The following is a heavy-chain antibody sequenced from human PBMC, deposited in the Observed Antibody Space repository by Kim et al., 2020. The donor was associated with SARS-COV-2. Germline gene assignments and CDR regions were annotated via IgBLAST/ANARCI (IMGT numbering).Heavy chain of an antibody. V-gene: IGHV3-11*04. CDR1: GFTFSDYY. Sequence: GGSLRLSCAASGFTFSDYYMSWIRQAPGKGLEWVSYISSSGSTIYYADSVKGRFTISRDNAKNSLYLQMNSLRAEDTAVYYCARDTLSRGVVVVAATGSYYYGMDVWGQGTTVTVSS. CDR3: ARDTLSRGVVVVAATGSYYYGMDV. CDR2: ISSSGSTI. J-gene: IGHJ6*02. D-gene: IGHD2-15*01.